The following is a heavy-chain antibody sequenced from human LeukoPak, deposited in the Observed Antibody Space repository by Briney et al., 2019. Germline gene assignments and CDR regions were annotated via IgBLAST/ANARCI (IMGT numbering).Heavy chain of an antibody. Sequence: GGSLRLSCAASGFAFNKYAMSWVRQAPEKGLEWVSTISGSGGGTYYADSVKGRFTISRDASKNTLYLQLNSLRAEDTAIYYCAKDLGRYLNNVFDYWGHGALVTVSS. CDR2: ISGSGGGT. V-gene: IGHV3-23*01. D-gene: IGHD1-26*01. CDR3: AKDLGRYLNNVFDY. CDR1: GFAFNKYA. J-gene: IGHJ4*01.